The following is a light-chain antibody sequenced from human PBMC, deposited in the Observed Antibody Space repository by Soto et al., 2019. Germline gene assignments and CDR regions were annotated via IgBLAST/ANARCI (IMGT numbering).Light chain of an antibody. J-gene: IGKJ1*01. CDR1: QRVSNNY. Sequence: PGERATLFCRANQRVSNNYLAWYQQKPGQAPRLLIYGASSSATGIPDRFSGSGSGTDFSLTISRLEPEDPAVYYCQQQGTSPPSWTFGQGTKVEIK. CDR3: QQQGTSPPSWT. CDR2: GAS. V-gene: IGKV3-20*01.